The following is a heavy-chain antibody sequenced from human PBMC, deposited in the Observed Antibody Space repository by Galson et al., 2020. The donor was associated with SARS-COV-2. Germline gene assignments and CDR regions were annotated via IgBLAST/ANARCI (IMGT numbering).Heavy chain of an antibody. J-gene: IGHJ2*01. D-gene: IGHD3-22*01. V-gene: IGHV3-15*01. CDR1: GFTFSNAW. CDR2: IKSKTDGGTT. Sequence: GSLRLSCAASGFTFSNAWMSWVRQAPGKGLEWVGRIKSKTDGGTTDYAAPVKGRFTISRDDSKNTLYLQMNSLKTEDTAVYYCTTEKTRPRIVVVMRYFDLWGRGTLVTVSS. CDR3: TTEKTRPRIVVVMRYFDL.